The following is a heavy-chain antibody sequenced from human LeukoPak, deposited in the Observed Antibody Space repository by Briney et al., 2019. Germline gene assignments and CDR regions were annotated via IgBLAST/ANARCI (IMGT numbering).Heavy chain of an antibody. V-gene: IGHV5-51*01. Sequence: GEALKISWKGSGYIFTSYWIGWVREMPGKGLGWMGIIYSGDSDTRYSPSFEGQVTISADESISTASLQWSSLKASDTAMYYRARRDGYGAYDIWGQGTMVTVSS. J-gene: IGHJ3*02. CDR2: IYSGDSDT. CDR1: GYIFTSYW. CDR3: ARRDGYGAYDI. D-gene: IGHD5-24*01.